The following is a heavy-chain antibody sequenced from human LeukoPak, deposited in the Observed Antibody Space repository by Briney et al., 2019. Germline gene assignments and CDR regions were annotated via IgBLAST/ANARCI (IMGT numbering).Heavy chain of an antibody. J-gene: IGHJ4*02. D-gene: IGHD3-16*01. CDR1: GYTFTGYY. Sequence: ASVKVSCKASGYTFTGYYMHWVRQAPGQGLEWMGWINPSSGDTKYAQKFQGRVTMTRDTSISTACMELSRLRSDDTAVYYCATQRGSYLWGTDFDYWGQGTLVTVSS. V-gene: IGHV1-2*02. CDR3: ATQRGSYLWGTDFDY. CDR2: INPSSGDT.